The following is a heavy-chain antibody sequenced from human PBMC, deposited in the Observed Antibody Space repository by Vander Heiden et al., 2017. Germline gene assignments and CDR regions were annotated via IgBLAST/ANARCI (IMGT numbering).Heavy chain of an antibody. CDR1: GGSISSRGYS. Sequence: QLQLQESGPGLVKPSETLSLTCTVSGGSISSRGYSWGWIRQPPGKGVEWIGSISYSGTTYYNPSLQSRVTISIDTSKNQFSLKLSSVTAADSAVYYCARSPGSPGPPNFDYWGQGTLVTVSS. CDR2: ISYSGTT. J-gene: IGHJ4*02. D-gene: IGHD1-26*01. CDR3: ARSPGSPGPPNFDY. V-gene: IGHV4-39*01.